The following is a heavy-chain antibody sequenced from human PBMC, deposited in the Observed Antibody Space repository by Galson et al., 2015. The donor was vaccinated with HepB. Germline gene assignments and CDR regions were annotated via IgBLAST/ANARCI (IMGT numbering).Heavy chain of an antibody. CDR1: GFTVSSNY. J-gene: IGHJ4*02. CDR2: IYSGGST. Sequence: SLRLSCAASGFTVSSNYMSWVRQAPGKGLEWVSVIYSGGSTYYADSVKGRFTISRDNSKNTLYLQMNSLRAEDTAVYYCARDDDRGWFDYWGQGTLVTVSS. D-gene: IGHD6-19*01. CDR3: ARDDDRGWFDY. V-gene: IGHV3-53*01.